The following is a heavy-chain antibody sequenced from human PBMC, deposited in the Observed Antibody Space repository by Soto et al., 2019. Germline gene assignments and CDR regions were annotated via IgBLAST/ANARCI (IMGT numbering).Heavy chain of an antibody. D-gene: IGHD2-8*01. CDR1: GDSMKNYF. Sequence: PSETLSLTCTVSGDSMKNYFWSWVRQPPGKGLEWIGHFYHSGTTNYSPALKSRVTISIDQSKNQFSLRLNSVTAADTAAYFCARDPGYCTNGVCPIFDFWGQGIPVTVSS. V-gene: IGHV4-59*01. J-gene: IGHJ4*02. CDR3: ARDPGYCTNGVCPIFDF. CDR2: FYHSGTT.